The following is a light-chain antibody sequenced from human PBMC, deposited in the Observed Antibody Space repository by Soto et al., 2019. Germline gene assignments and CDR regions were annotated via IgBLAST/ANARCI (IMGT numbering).Light chain of an antibody. J-gene: IGKJ4*01. CDR2: DAS. V-gene: IGKV3-11*01. CDR1: QSVSSD. Sequence: EIVMTQSPAPLSVSPGERATLSCRASQSVSSDLAWYQQKPGQAPRLLIYDASNRATGIPVRFAGSGSGTDFALTISSLEPEDFAVYYCQQFSSYPLTFGGGTKVDIK. CDR3: QQFSSYPLT.